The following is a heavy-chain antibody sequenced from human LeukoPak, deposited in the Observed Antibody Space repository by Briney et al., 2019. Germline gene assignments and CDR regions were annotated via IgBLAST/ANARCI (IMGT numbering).Heavy chain of an antibody. Sequence: GRSLRLSCAASGFTFSSYGMHWVRQAPGKGLEWVAVISYDGSNKYYADSVKGRSTISRDNSKNTLYLQMNSLRAEDTAVYYCAKHYYYGSGSYYSPSSWGQGTLVTVSS. D-gene: IGHD3-10*01. CDR3: AKHYYYGSGSYYSPSS. J-gene: IGHJ5*02. CDR1: GFTFSSYG. V-gene: IGHV3-30*18. CDR2: ISYDGSNK.